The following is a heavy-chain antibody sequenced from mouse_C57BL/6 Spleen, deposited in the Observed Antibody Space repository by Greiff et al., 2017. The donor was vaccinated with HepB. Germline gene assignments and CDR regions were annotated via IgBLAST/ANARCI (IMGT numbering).Heavy chain of an antibody. CDR3: ARHGSSYD. CDR1: GYTFTDYY. V-gene: IGHV1-19*01. D-gene: IGHD1-1*01. J-gene: IGHJ2*01. CDR2: INPYNGGT. Sequence: EVKVVESGPVLVKPGASVKMSCKASGYTFTDYYMNWVKQSHGKSLEWIGVINPYNGGTSYNQKFKGKATLTVDKSSSTAYMELNSLTSEDSAVYYCARHGSSYDWGQGTTLTVSS.